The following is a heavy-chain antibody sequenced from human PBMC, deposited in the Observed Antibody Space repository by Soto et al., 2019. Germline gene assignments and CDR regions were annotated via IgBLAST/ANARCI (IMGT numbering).Heavy chain of an antibody. V-gene: IGHV1-69*01. D-gene: IGHD3-3*01. J-gene: IGHJ6*02. CDR3: ARDPGIFGVPGDYYGMDV. CDR2: IIPIFGTA. CDR1: GGTFSSYA. Sequence: QVQLVQSGAEVKKPGSSVKVSCKASGGTFSSYAISWVRQAPGQGLEWMGGIIPIFGTANYAQKFQGRVTITADESTSTAYMELSSLRSEDTAVYYCARDPGIFGVPGDYYGMDVWGQGTTVTVSS.